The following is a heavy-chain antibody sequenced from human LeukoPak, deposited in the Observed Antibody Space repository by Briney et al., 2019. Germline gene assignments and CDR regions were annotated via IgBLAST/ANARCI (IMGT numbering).Heavy chain of an antibody. CDR1: GGSISSSSYY. V-gene: IGHV4-39*07. CDR3: AIGGYYMDV. CDR2: IYYSGST. Sequence: SETLSLTCTASGGSISSSSYYWGWIRQPPGKGLEWIGSIYYSGSTYYNPSLKSRVTISVDTSKNQFSLNLNSVTAADTAMYYCAIGGYYMDVWGKGTTVTVSS. J-gene: IGHJ6*03.